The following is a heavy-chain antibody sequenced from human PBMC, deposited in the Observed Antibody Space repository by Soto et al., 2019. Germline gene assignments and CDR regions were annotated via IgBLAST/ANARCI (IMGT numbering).Heavy chain of an antibody. CDR1: GFTFHTYT. CDR2: ISSSSAYI. V-gene: IGHV3-21*01. Sequence: LRLSCAASGFTFHTYTMNWVRQAPGKGLEWVSSISSSSAYIYYADSVKGRFTISRDNAKDSLFLQMNGLRAEDTAVYYCARDRKLGPGPNYYYYGMDVWGQGTAVTVSS. J-gene: IGHJ6*02. CDR3: ARDRKLGPGPNYYYYGMDV.